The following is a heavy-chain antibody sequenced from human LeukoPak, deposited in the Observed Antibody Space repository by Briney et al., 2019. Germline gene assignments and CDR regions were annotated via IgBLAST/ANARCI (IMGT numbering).Heavy chain of an antibody. CDR3: ARASGYGRGWPSEY. CDR2: IYYNGIS. Sequence: SQTLSLTCTVSGGSIRSGGFHWSWIRQHPGKGLEWIGYIYYNGISKYNPSLNSRVTISVDTSKNQFSLNLRSVTAADTAVYYCARASGYGRGWPSEYWGQGTQVTVAS. J-gene: IGHJ4*02. CDR1: GGSIRSGGFH. D-gene: IGHD6-19*01. V-gene: IGHV4-31*03.